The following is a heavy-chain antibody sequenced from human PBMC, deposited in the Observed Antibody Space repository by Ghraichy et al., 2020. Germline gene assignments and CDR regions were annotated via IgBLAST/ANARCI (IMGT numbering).Heavy chain of an antibody. CDR1: GFTFSSYA. J-gene: IGHJ5*02. CDR2: ISGSGGST. D-gene: IGHD3-10*01. Sequence: GGSLRLSCAASGFTFSSYAMSWVRQAPGKGLEWVSAISGSGGSTYYADSVKGRFTISRDNSKNTLYLQMNSLRAEDTAVYYCAKVSSEYYYGSGSYFWGENWFDPWGQGTLVTVSS. CDR3: AKVSSEYYYGSGSYFWGENWFDP. V-gene: IGHV3-23*01.